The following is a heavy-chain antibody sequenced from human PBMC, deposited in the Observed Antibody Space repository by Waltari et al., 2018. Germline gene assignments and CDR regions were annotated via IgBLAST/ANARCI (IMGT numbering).Heavy chain of an antibody. Sequence: QVQLQESGPGLVKPSQTLSLTCTVSGGSISSGDYYWSWIRQPPGKGLEWIGYIYYSGSTYYNPSLKSRVTISVDTSKNQFSLKLSSVTAADTAVYYCARVGVPRAYYYYYYMDVWGKGTTVTVSS. J-gene: IGHJ6*03. CDR3: ARVGVPRAYYYYYYMDV. CDR1: GGSISSGDYY. D-gene: IGHD2-21*01. V-gene: IGHV4-30-4*08. CDR2: IYYSGST.